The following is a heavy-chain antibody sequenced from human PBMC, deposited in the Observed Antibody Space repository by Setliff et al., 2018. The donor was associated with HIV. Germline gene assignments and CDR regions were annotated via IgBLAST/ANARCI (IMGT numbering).Heavy chain of an antibody. CDR3: ARDPRGDFWSGKDYFDY. CDR2: ISAYNGNT. Sequence: GASVKVSCKASGYTFTSYDISWVRQAPGLGLEWMGWISAYNGNTNYAQKLQGRVTMTTDTSTSTAYMEPRSLRSDDTAVYYCARDPRGDFWSGKDYFDYWGQGTLVTVSS. D-gene: IGHD3-3*01. J-gene: IGHJ4*02. V-gene: IGHV1-18*01. CDR1: GYTFTSYD.